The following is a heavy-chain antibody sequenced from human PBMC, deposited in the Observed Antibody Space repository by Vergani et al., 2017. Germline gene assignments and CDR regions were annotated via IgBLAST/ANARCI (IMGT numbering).Heavy chain of an antibody. D-gene: IGHD2-21*01. J-gene: IGHJ6*02. V-gene: IGHV3-23*01. CDR3: AKARDPNCKGGNCYSYYYGLDL. CDR1: GFTFSSYA. CDR2: ISGSGGNT. Sequence: EVQLLESGGNLIQPGGSLRLSCGASGFTFSSYAMTWVRLAPGTGFQWVSAISGSGGNTFYTDSVKGRFTISRDNSKDTLYLQMNSLRVEDTAIYYCAKARDPNCKGGNCYSYYYGLDLWGQGTTVTVSS.